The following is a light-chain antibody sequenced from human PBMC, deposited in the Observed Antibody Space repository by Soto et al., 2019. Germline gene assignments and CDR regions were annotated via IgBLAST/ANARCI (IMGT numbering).Light chain of an antibody. CDR3: CSFAGSSTFYV. V-gene: IGLV2-23*02. J-gene: IGLJ1*01. CDR1: SSDVGTYNL. Sequence: SALAQPASVSGSPGQSITISCTGTSSDVGTYNLVSWYQQHPGKAPKLIIYDVTKRPSGVSNRFSGSKSGYTASLPISGLQAEDEADYYCCSFAGSSTFYVLGTGTKVTVL. CDR2: DVT.